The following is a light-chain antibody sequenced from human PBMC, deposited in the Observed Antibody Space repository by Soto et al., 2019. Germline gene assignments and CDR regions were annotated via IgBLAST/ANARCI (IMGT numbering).Light chain of an antibody. J-gene: IGKJ2*01. V-gene: IGKV1-39*01. CDR3: QQSYSTPPYT. Sequence: DIQMTQSPSSLSASVGDRVTITCRASQSISSYLHWYQQKPGKAPKLLIYAASSLQSGVPSRFSGCGSGTGFPLTISSLQPEDFATYYCQQSYSTPPYTFGQGTKLEIK. CDR2: AAS. CDR1: QSISSY.